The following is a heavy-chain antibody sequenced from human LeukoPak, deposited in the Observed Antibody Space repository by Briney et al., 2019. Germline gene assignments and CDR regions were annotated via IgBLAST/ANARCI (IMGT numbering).Heavy chain of an antibody. D-gene: IGHD6-6*01. CDR1: GFTFSNYV. CDR3: AKESSSSNYYYGLDV. CDR2: ISGSGGNT. Sequence: PGGSLRLSCAASGFTFSNYVMSWVRQAPGKGLEWVSSISGSGGNTNYADSVKGWFTISRDNSKNTLYLQMNSLRAEDTALYFCAKESSSSNYYYGLDVWGQGTTVTVSS. V-gene: IGHV3-23*01. J-gene: IGHJ6*02.